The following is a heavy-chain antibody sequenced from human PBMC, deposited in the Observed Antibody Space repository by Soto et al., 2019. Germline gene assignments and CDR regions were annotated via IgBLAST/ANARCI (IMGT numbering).Heavy chain of an antibody. CDR2: ISSSGSTI. CDR1: GFTFSDYY. J-gene: IGHJ6*02. CDR3: ARVKRLDYYGMDV. D-gene: IGHD6-25*01. V-gene: IGHV3-11*01. Sequence: LRLSCAASGFTFSDYYMSWIRQAPGKGLEWVSYISSSGSTIYYADSVKGRFTISRDNAKNSLYLQMNSLRAEDTAVYYCARVKRLDYYGMDVWGQGTTVTVSS.